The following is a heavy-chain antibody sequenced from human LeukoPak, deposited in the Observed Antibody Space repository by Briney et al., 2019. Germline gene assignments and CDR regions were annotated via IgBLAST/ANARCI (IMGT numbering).Heavy chain of an antibody. J-gene: IGHJ4*02. Sequence: ASVKVSCKVSGYTLTELSMHWVRQAPGKGLEWMGGFDPEDGETIYAQKFQGRVTMTEDTSTDTAYMELSSLRSEDTAVYYCATDPEPIRGYCSGGSCYRDYWGQGTLVTVSS. D-gene: IGHD2-15*01. CDR2: FDPEDGET. CDR1: GYTLTELS. CDR3: ATDPEPIRGYCSGGSCYRDY. V-gene: IGHV1-24*01.